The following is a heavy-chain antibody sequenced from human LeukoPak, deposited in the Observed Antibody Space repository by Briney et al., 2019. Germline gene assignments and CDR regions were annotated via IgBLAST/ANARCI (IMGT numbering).Heavy chain of an antibody. CDR3: AKDLAHYYDSSGYPYY. CDR2: ISGSGGST. D-gene: IGHD3-22*01. Sequence: GGSLRLSCAAAGFTFSSYAMGWVRQAPGKGLEWVSSISGSGGSTYYADSVKGRFTISRDNSKNTLYLQMNSLRAEDTAVYYCAKDLAHYYDSSGYPYYWGQGTLVTVSS. CDR1: GFTFSSYA. V-gene: IGHV3-23*01. J-gene: IGHJ4*02.